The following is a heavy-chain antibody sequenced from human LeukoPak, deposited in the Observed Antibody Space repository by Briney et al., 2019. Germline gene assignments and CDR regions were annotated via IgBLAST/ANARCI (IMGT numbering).Heavy chain of an antibody. CDR1: GGSISSYY. CDR3: ARGYCSSTSCYNWFDP. J-gene: IGHJ5*02. D-gene: IGHD2-2*01. Sequence: SETLSLTCTVSGGSISSYYWSWIRQPPGKGLEWIGYIYTSGSTNYNPSLKSRVTISVDTSKNQFSLKLSSVTAADTAVYFCARGYCSSTSCYNWFDPWGQGTPVTVSS. V-gene: IGHV4-4*09. CDR2: IYTSGST.